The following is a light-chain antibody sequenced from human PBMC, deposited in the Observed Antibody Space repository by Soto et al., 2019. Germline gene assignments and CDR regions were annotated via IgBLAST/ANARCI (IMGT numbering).Light chain of an antibody. CDR1: QSVSSY. CDR3: HQRNNWPLT. J-gene: IGKJ4*01. V-gene: IGKV3-11*01. CDR2: DAS. Sequence: EIVLTQSPATLSLSTGERATLSCRASQSVSSYLAWYQQKPGQAPRLLIYDASNRATGVPARFSGSGSGTDFTLTISSLEPEDFAVYYCHQRNNWPLTFGGGTKVDIK.